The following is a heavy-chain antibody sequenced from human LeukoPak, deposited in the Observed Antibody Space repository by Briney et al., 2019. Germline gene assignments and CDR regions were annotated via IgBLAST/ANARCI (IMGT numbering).Heavy chain of an antibody. J-gene: IGHJ6*03. CDR1: GYIFTGYY. CDR3: ARDAQFTVVVPAAKLNYMDV. D-gene: IGHD2-2*01. CDR2: INPNNGGT. Sequence: ASVKVSCKASGYIFTGYYMHWVRQAPGQGLEWMGWINPNNGGTKYAQKFEGRVIMTRDTSSTVYLEVRRLRSDDTAIYFCARDAQFTVVVPAAKLNYMDVWGTGTTVTVSS. V-gene: IGHV1-2*02.